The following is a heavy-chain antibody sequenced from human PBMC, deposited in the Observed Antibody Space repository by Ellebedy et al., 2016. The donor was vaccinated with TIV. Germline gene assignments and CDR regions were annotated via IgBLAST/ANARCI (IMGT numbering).Heavy chain of an antibody. CDR2: CRNKLKSHST. D-gene: IGHD1-14*01. CDR3: VRWDRGNPGS. Sequence: GGSLRLSCAASGFSFGDHDMDWVRQAPGKGLEWVGRCRNKLKSHSTDYGASVKGRFAISRDDSKNSLYLQMSSLKTDDTAVYYCVRWDRGNPGSWGQGTRVTVS. CDR1: GFSFGDHD. V-gene: IGHV3-72*01. J-gene: IGHJ4*02.